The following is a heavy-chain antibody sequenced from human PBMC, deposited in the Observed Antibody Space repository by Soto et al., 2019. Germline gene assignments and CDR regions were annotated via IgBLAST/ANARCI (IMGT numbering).Heavy chain of an antibody. J-gene: IGHJ3*02. Sequence: GGSLRLSCSASGVTFSSYWMSWVRQAPGKGLEWVANIKQDGSEKYYVDSVKGRFTISRDNAKNSLYLQMNSLRAEDTAVYYCARAPLLLWFGETHASLDIWGQGTMVTVSS. D-gene: IGHD3-10*01. CDR3: ARAPLLLWFGETHASLDI. CDR1: GVTFSSYW. V-gene: IGHV3-7*01. CDR2: IKQDGSEK.